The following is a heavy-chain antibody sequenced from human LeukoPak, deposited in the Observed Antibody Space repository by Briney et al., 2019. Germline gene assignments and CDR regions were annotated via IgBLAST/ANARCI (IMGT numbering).Heavy chain of an antibody. J-gene: IGHJ6*03. D-gene: IGHD2-2*01. CDR1: GFTFSGSA. CDR3: ARGLGYCSSTRCSPGYYMDV. CDR2: ISSSGTYI. Sequence: GGSLRLFCAASGFTFSGSAIHWVRQAPGKGLEWVSRISSSGTYIDYTDSVKGRFTISRDNAKSSLYLQMNSLRAEDTALYYCARGLGYCSSTRCSPGYYMDVWGRGTTVTV. V-gene: IGHV3-21*01.